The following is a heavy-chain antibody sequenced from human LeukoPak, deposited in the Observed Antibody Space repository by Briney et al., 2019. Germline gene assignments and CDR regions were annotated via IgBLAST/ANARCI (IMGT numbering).Heavy chain of an antibody. CDR3: ARVKGGSSASGDAFDI. D-gene: IGHD6-13*01. V-gene: IGHV1-2*02. CDR1: GYTLTELS. Sequence: ASVKVSCRVSGYTLTELSMHWVRQAPGQGLEWMGWINPNSGGTNYAQKFQGRVTMTRDTSISTAYMELSRLRSDDTAVYYCARVKGGSSASGDAFDIWGQGTMVTVSS. CDR2: INPNSGGT. J-gene: IGHJ3*02.